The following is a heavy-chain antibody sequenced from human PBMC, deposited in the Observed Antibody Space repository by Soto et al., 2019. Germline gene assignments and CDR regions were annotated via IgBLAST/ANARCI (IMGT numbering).Heavy chain of an antibody. CDR1: GGSISSSSYY. V-gene: IGHV4-39*01. D-gene: IGHD3-22*01. CDR3: ARHNYYYDSSGYSRYFDY. CDR2: IYYSGST. Sequence: SETLSLTCTVSGGSISSSSYYWGWIRQPPGKGLEWIGSIYYSGSTYYNPSLKSRVTISVDTSKNQFSLKLSSVTAADTAVYYCARHNYYYDSSGYSRYFDYWGQGTLVTVS. J-gene: IGHJ4*02.